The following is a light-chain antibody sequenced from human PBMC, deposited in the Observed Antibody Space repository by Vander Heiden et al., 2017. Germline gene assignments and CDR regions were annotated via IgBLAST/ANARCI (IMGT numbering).Light chain of an antibody. CDR3: QQSYTIPRT. CDR1: QNIDMY. Sequence: DIQMTQPPSSLSASVGDRVTISCRTSQNIDMYLNWYQQHPGKAPKLLIYSASSLQSGVPSRFSGSGSGTDFTLTISSLQPEDFATYYCQQSYTIPRTFGQGTQVEI. CDR2: SAS. J-gene: IGKJ1*01. V-gene: IGKV1-39*01.